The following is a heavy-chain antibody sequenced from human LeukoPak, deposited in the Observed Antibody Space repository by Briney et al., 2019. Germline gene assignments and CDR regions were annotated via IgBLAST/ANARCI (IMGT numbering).Heavy chain of an antibody. V-gene: IGHV3-21*01. CDR3: ARVGDYGDYAY. CDR1: GFTFSTYA. D-gene: IGHD4-17*01. J-gene: IGHJ4*02. CDR2: ISSSSYI. Sequence: PGGSLRLSCAASGFTFSTYAMSWIRQAPGKGLEWVSSISSSSYIYYADSVKGRFTISRDNAKNSLYLQMNSLRAEDTAVYYCARVGDYGDYAYWGQGTLVTVSS.